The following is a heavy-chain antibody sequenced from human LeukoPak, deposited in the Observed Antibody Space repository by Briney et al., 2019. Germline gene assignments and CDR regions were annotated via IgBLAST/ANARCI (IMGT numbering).Heavy chain of an antibody. CDR1: GYTFTGYY. D-gene: IGHD2-2*02. CDR2: INPNSGGT. J-gene: IGHJ4*02. CDR3: ARDPSLRYCSSTSCYTTSSPTGS. V-gene: IGHV1-2*02. Sequence: GASVKVSCKASGYTFTGYYMHWVRQAPGQGLEWMGWINPNSGGTNYAQKFQGRVTMTRDTSISTAYMELSRLRSDDTAVYYCARDPSLRYCSSTSCYTTSSPTGSWGQGTLVTVSS.